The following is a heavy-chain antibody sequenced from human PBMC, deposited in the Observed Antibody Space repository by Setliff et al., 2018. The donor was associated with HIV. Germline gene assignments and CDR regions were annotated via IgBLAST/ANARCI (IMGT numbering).Heavy chain of an antibody. CDR2: IYYTGTT. CDR3: ARGNSRRLRVHYYYYYMDV. CDR1: GGSISSSRYY. J-gene: IGHJ6*03. V-gene: IGHV4-39*01. Sequence: SETLSVTCTVSGGSISSSRYYWGWIRQPPGMGRGLIGSIYYTGTTYYHPSLESRVTLSVDMSRNQCALRLTSVTAADTGVYYCARGNSRRLRVHYYYYYMDVWGKGTTVTVSS. D-gene: IGHD1-1*01.